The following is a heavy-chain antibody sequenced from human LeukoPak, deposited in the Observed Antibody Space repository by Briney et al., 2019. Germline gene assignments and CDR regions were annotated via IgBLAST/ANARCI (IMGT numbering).Heavy chain of an antibody. CDR1: GGSISSDDYY. D-gene: IGHD5-18*01. Sequence: SQTLSLTCTVSGGSISSDDYYWSWIRQYPGKGLEWIGYIYYSGSTYYNPSLKSRVTISVDTSKNQFSLKLSSVTAADTAVYYCARCVETAMDHFDYWGQGTLVTVSS. V-gene: IGHV4-31*03. CDR2: IYYSGST. CDR3: ARCVETAMDHFDY. J-gene: IGHJ4*02.